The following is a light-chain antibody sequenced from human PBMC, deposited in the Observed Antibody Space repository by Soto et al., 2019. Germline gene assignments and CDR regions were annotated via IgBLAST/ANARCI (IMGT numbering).Light chain of an antibody. V-gene: IGKV3-15*01. CDR3: QHYNNWPFT. CDR2: GAF. J-gene: IGKJ2*01. CDR1: QSVSSN. Sequence: EIVMTQSPATLSVSPGERATLSCRASQSVSSNLAWYQQKPGQAPTLVIYGAFARATGIPARFSGSGSGTEFTLTISSLQSEDFAVYYCQHYNNWPFTFGQGTKVDIK.